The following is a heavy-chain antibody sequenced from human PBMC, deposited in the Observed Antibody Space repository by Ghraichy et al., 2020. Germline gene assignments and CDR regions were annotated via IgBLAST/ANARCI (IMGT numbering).Heavy chain of an antibody. CDR3: ARLTYYDILTEWPFDY. CDR2: IYHSGST. V-gene: IGHV4-38-2*01. J-gene: IGHJ4*02. CDR1: GYSISSGYY. Sequence: SETLSLTCAVSGYSISSGYYWGWIRQPPGKGLEWIGSIYHSGSTYYNPSLKSRVTISVDTSKNQFSLKLSSVTAADTAVYYCARLTYYDILTEWPFDYWGQGTLVTVSS. D-gene: IGHD3-9*01.